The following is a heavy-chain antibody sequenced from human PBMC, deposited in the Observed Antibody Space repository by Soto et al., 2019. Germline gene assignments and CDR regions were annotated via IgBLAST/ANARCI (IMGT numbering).Heavy chain of an antibody. CDR1: GFTFNTYW. CDR3: ATGRPRSNWVYFDY. Sequence: EVHLVESGGGLVQPGGSLRLTCVASGFTFNTYWMSWVRQSPGKGLEWVANIKQDGSAINYLDSLRGRFTISRDNGKNSLYLQMNSLRAEDAAVYYCATGRPRSNWVYFDYWGQGILVAVSS. J-gene: IGHJ4*02. CDR2: IKQDGSAI. D-gene: IGHD4-4*01. V-gene: IGHV3-7*01.